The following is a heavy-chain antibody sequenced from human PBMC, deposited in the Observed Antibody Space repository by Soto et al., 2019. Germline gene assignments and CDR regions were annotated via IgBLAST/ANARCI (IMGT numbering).Heavy chain of an antibody. CDR1: GFTFSSSA. CDR3: AKSLDINWKNWFDP. Sequence: GGSLRLSCAASGFTFSSSAMNWVRQAPGKGLEWVSVISGSDGRTYYADSVKGRFTISRDNSKNTLYLDINSLRAEDTSVYYCAKSLDINWKNWFDPWGQGTLVTVSS. J-gene: IGHJ5*02. D-gene: IGHD1-1*01. V-gene: IGHV3-23*01. CDR2: ISGSDGRT.